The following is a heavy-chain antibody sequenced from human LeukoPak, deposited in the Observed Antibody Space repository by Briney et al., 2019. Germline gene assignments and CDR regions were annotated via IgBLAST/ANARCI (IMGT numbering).Heavy chain of an antibody. D-gene: IGHD5-18*01. J-gene: IGHJ4*02. CDR2: ISYDGSNE. CDR1: GFTFSSYG. V-gene: IGHV3-30*03. Sequence: GGSLRLSCAASGFTFSSYGMHWVRQAPGKGLEWVAVISYDGSNEYYADSVKGRFTISRDNSKNTLYLQMNSLRAEDTAVYYCARDQVVDTAMFEYYFDYWGQGTLVTVSS. CDR3: ARDQVVDTAMFEYYFDY.